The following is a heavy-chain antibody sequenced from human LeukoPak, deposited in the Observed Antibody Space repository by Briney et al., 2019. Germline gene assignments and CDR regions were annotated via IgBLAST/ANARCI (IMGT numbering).Heavy chain of an antibody. CDR2: IYHTGST. D-gene: IGHD6-13*01. V-gene: IGHV4-38-2*02. J-gene: IGHJ4*02. CDR1: GHSVINSYY. Sequence: PSETLSLTCTVSGHSVINSYYWGWIRQSPGKGLEWIGSIYHTGSTYYNSALKSRLSISIDTSKNQFSLKLSSVTAADTAVYYCARVRVRIAAAGTWGLIDYWGQGTLVTVSS. CDR3: ARVRVRIAAAGTWGLIDY.